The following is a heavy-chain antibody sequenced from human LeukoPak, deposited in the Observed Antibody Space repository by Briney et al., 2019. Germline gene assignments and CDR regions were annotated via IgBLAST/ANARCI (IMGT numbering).Heavy chain of an antibody. Sequence: ASVKVSCKASGYTFTGYYMHWVRQAPGQGLEWMGWINPNSGGTNYAQKFQGRVTMTRDTSISTAYMELSRLRSDDTAVYYCARECIAVAGTRWFDPWGQGTLVTVSS. CDR1: GYTFTGYY. J-gene: IGHJ5*02. V-gene: IGHV1-2*02. D-gene: IGHD6-19*01. CDR3: ARECIAVAGTRWFDP. CDR2: INPNSGGT.